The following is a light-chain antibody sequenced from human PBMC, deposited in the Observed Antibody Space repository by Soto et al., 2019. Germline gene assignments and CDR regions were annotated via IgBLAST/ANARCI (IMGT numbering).Light chain of an antibody. CDR1: SSDVGGYNY. CDR2: EVS. V-gene: IGLV2-14*01. J-gene: IGLJ3*02. CDR3: SSYTSSTYWV. Sequence: QSALTQPASVSGSPGQSITISCTGTSSDVGGYNYVSWYQQHPGKAPKLMIYEVSNRPSGASNRFSGSKSANTASLTISGLQAEDEADYYCSSYTSSTYWVFGGGTKVTVL.